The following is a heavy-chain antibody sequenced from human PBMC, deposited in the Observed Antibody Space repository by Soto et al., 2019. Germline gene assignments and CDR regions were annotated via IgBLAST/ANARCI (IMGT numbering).Heavy chain of an antibody. CDR1: GDSITSNSYF. CDR2: IYYSGIT. CDR3: ARSNSGYYKWFDP. Sequence: SETLSLTCTVSGDSITSNSYFWAWIRQPPGKGLEWIANIYYSGITYYNPSLKSRVAISVDTSKNQFSLKLSSVTAADTAIYYCARSNSGYYKWFDPWGQGTLVTVSS. V-gene: IGHV4-39*01. D-gene: IGHD3-22*01. J-gene: IGHJ5*02.